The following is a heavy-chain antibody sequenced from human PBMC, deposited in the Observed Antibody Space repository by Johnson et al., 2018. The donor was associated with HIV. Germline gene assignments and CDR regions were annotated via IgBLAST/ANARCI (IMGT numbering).Heavy chain of an antibody. J-gene: IGHJ3*01. CDR1: GFTFRSYD. Sequence: VQLVESGGGLVQPGGSLRLSCAASGFTFRSYDMHWVRQATGKGLEWVSAIGTISDTCYPSSVKGRFTISRDHAKSSVYLQITGLTVGDTAVYYCARTRSGSFPHSDPFDLWGQGTMVTVSS. CDR2: IGTISDT. D-gene: IGHD1-26*01. CDR3: ARTRSGSFPHSDPFDL. V-gene: IGHV3-13*01.